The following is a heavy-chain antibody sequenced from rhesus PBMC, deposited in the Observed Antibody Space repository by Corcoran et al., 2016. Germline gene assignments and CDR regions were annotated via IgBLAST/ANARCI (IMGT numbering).Heavy chain of an antibody. Sequence: QVQLQESGPGLVKPSETLSLTCAVSGGSISSNYWSWIRQPRGKGLEWIGRISGSGGRTDYNPSLKCRVTISPDTSKNQFSLKLSSVTAADTAVYYCARDRDSWNNYFDYWGQGVLVTVSS. CDR2: ISGSGGRT. CDR1: GGSISSNY. J-gene: IGHJ4*01. V-gene: IGHV4-173*01. D-gene: IGHD1-20*01. CDR3: ARDRDSWNNYFDY.